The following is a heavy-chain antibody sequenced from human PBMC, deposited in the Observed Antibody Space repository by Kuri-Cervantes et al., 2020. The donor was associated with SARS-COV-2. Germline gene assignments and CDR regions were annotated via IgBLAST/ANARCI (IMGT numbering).Heavy chain of an antibody. CDR1: GFTFSSYA. V-gene: IGHV3-23*01. D-gene: IGHD3-22*01. J-gene: IGHJ6*02. Sequence: GSLRLSCAASGFTFSSYAMSWVRQAPGKGLEWVSAISGSGGSTYYADSVKGRFTISRDNSKNSLYLQMNSLRTEDTALYYCAKDWGYYDSSGYLMDVWGQGTTVTVSS. CDR3: AKDWGYYDSSGYLMDV. CDR2: ISGSGGST.